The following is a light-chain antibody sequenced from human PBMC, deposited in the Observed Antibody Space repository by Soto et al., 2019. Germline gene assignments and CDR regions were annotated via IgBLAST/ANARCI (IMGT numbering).Light chain of an antibody. J-gene: IGLJ1*01. CDR3: QVWASTAAFFV. V-gene: IGLV3-21*02. Sequence: SYELSQPPSGSVAPRQTAKMTCGGDEIGSKIMHWYKQRPGQAPVAVVFDATYRPSGIPDRISASRSGDTATLTISMVDAGDEADYYCQVWASTAAFFVFGSGTKVTVL. CDR2: DAT. CDR1: EIGSKI.